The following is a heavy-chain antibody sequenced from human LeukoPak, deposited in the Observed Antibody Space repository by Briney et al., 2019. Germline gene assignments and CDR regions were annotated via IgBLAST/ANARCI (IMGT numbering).Heavy chain of an antibody. CDR1: GGSISSYY. Sequence: SETLSLTCTVSGGSISSYYWSWIRQPPGKGLEWIGYIYYSGSTNYNPSLKSRVTISVDTSKNQFSLKLSSVTAADTAVYYCARGYLGSTYYYGSSGYDYWGQGTLVTVSS. D-gene: IGHD3-22*01. CDR3: ARGYLGSTYYYGSSGYDY. J-gene: IGHJ4*02. CDR2: IYYSGST. V-gene: IGHV4-59*01.